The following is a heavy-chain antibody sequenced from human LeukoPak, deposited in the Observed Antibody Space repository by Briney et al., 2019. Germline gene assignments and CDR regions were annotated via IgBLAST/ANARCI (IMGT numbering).Heavy chain of an antibody. CDR2: IIPIFGTA. Sequence: SVKVSCKASGYTFTSYAISWVRQAPGQGLEWMGGIIPIFGTANYAQKFQGRVTITADESTSTAYMELSSLRSEDTAVYYCARSLNYYDSSGYRLVWFDPWGQGTLVTVSS. CDR1: GYTFTSYA. D-gene: IGHD3-22*01. J-gene: IGHJ5*02. V-gene: IGHV1-69*13. CDR3: ARSLNYYDSSGYRLVWFDP.